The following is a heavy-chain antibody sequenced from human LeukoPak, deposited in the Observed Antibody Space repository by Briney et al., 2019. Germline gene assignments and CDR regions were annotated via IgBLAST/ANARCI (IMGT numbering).Heavy chain of an antibody. V-gene: IGHV4-39*07. D-gene: IGHD6-6*01. CDR3: ARIAYSSSTDY. CDR1: GGSISSTNYY. Sequence: SETLSLTCIVSGGSISSTNYYWGWIRQPPGKGLECIGSIYYSGRTYYKPSLKSRVTISVDTSKNQFSLKLSPVTAADTAVYYCARIAYSSSTDYWGQGTLVTVSS. CDR2: IYYSGRT. J-gene: IGHJ4*02.